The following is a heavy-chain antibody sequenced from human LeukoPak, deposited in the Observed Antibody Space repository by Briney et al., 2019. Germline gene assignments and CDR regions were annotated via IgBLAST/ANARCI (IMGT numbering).Heavy chain of an antibody. D-gene: IGHD2-2*01. J-gene: IGHJ6*02. CDR1: GFTFSGYT. V-gene: IGHV3-21*01. CDR3: ARDANPYCSRTSCYGTAYYYGMDV. Sequence: GGSLRLSCAASGFTFSGYTMNWVRRAPGKGLEWVSSISSGSSYIYYADSVKGRFTISRDNAKDSLYLQMNSLRVEDTAVYYCARDANPYCSRTSCYGTAYYYGMDVWGQGTTVTVSS. CDR2: ISSGSSYI.